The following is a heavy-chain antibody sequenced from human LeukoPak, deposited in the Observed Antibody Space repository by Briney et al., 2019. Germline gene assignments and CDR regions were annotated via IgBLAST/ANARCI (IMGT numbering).Heavy chain of an antibody. CDR1: GFIFRNYA. CDR2: ISYDGSDQ. V-gene: IGHV3-30*04. CDR3: AKDLVTTEPILDY. Sequence: PGGSLRLSCAVSGFIFRNYAIHWVRQAPGKGLEWVAVISYDGSDQYYADSVKGRFTISRDNSKNTLYLQMNSLRAEDTAVYYCAKDLVTTEPILDYWGQGTLVTVSS. D-gene: IGHD4-17*01. J-gene: IGHJ4*02.